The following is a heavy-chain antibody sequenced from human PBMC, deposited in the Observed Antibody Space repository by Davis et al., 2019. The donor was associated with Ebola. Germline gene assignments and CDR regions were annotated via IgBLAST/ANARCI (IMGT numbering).Heavy chain of an antibody. CDR2: IAHDGINK. J-gene: IGHJ6*04. D-gene: IGHD1-26*01. V-gene: IGHV3-30-3*01. CDR3: ARDLGSV. CDR1: GFTFSSFA. Sequence: GGSLRLSCAASGFTFSSFAMHWVRQSPAKGLEWLAVIAHDGINKYYADSVKGRSTISSDNSRNTLYLQMNSVRAEDTAVYYCARDLGSVWGKGTTVIVSS.